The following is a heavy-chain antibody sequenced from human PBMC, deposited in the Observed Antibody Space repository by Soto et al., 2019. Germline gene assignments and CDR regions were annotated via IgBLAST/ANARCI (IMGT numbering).Heavy chain of an antibody. V-gene: IGHV3-30*18. Sequence: PGXXLXLSXXASGFTFSGYGMHWVRQAPGKGLEWVAVTSYYGTNEYYEDSVKGRFTISRDNSKNTLYLQMNSLRIEDTAVYFCAKEDPSGRYSLDYWGQGSQVTVSS. CDR3: AKEDPSGRYSLDY. D-gene: IGHD1-26*01. CDR2: TSYYGTNE. CDR1: GFTFSGYG. J-gene: IGHJ4*02.